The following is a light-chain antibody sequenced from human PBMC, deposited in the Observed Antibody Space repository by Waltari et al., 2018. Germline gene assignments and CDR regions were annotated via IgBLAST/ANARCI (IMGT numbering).Light chain of an antibody. CDR3: QTGGHGTWV. J-gene: IGLJ3*02. Sequence: QLVLTQSPSASASLGASVKLTCTLSSGHSSNVVAWLQQRPEKGPRYLMKVNSDGSHTKGDEIPDRFSGSSSGAERYLTISSLQSEDEADYFCQTGGHGTWVFGGG. V-gene: IGLV4-69*01. CDR2: VNSDGSH. CDR1: SGHSSNV.